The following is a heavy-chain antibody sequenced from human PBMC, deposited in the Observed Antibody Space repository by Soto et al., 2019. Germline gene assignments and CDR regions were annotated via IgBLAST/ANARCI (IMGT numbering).Heavy chain of an antibody. CDR3: AKGTTIEAAGYYFDY. V-gene: IGHV3-23*01. J-gene: IGHJ4*02. D-gene: IGHD6-13*01. Sequence: SRRRSCAASGFAFSSYAMSWVRQAPGKGLDWVSAISGNGGSTYYADSVKGRFTISRDNSKNTLYLQMNGLRAEDTAVYSCAKGTTIEAAGYYFDYWGQGSLVTVSS. CDR1: GFAFSSYA. CDR2: ISGNGGST.